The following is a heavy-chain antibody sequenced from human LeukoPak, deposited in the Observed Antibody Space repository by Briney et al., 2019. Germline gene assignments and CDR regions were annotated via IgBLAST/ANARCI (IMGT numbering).Heavy chain of an antibody. CDR1: GFTFSSYG. D-gene: IGHD1-26*01. V-gene: IGHV3-30*18. J-gene: IGHJ4*02. CDR2: ISYDGSNK. Sequence: GGSLRLSCAASGFTFSSYGMHWVRQAPGKGLEWVAVISYDGSNKYYADPVKGRFTISRDNSKNTLYLQMNSLRAEDTAVYYCAKDMYHSRGSYLDYWGQGTLVTVSS. CDR3: AKDMYHSRGSYLDY.